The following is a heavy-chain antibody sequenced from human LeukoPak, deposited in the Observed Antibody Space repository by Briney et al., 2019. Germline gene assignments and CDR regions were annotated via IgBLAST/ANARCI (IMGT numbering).Heavy chain of an antibody. CDR2: INPTSGGT. CDR3: ARDGAFDI. CDR1: GYTFTDYY. J-gene: IGHJ3*02. Sequence: ASVKVSCKTSGYTFTDYYMHWVRQAPGQGLEWIGWINPTSGGTNYAQKFQGRATMTRDTSISTAYMELSRLTSDDTAMYYCARDGAFDIWGQGTMVTVSS. V-gene: IGHV1-2*02.